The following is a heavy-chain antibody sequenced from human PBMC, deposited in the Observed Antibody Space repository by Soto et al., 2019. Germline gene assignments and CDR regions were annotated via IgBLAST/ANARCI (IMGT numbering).Heavy chain of an antibody. Sequence: GGSLRLSCTGSGFNFGNYAMSWVRQAPGKGPEWVGFIRSKTYGGTPDYAASLRGRFTISRDDSKSIAYLEINSLQTDDTAVYYCTRYYYASSGYYVYWGQGTLVTVSS. CDR2: IRSKTYGGTP. CDR3: TRYYYASSGYYVY. V-gene: IGHV3-49*04. D-gene: IGHD3-22*01. J-gene: IGHJ4*02. CDR1: GFNFGNYA.